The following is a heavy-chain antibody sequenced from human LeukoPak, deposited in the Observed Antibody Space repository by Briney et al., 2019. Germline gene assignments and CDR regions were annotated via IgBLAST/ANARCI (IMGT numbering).Heavy chain of an antibody. CDR2: IWYDGSNK. V-gene: IGHV3-33*01. CDR1: GFTFSSYG. Sequence: GGSLRLCCAASGFTFSSYGMHWVRQAPGKGLEWVAVIWYDGSNKYYADSVKGRFTISRDNSKNTLYLQMNSLRAEDTAVYYCARDCTNGVCYGTDFDYWGQGTLVTVSS. D-gene: IGHD2-8*01. J-gene: IGHJ4*02. CDR3: ARDCTNGVCYGTDFDY.